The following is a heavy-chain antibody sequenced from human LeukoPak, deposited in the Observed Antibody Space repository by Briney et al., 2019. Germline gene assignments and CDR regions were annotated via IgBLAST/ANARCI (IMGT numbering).Heavy chain of an antibody. CDR1: GFTFSSYW. CDR2: INSDGSST. D-gene: IGHD3-16*01. CDR3: ARDHVYYYYMDV. J-gene: IGHJ6*03. V-gene: IGHV3-74*01. Sequence: GGSLRLSCAASGFTFSSYWMHWVRQAPGKGLVWVSRINSDGSSTSYADSVKGRFTISRDNAKNTPYLQMNSLRAEDTAVYYCARDHVYYYYMDVWGKGTTVTVSS.